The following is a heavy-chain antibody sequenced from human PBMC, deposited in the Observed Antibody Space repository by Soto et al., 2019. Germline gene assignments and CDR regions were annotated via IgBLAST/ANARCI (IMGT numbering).Heavy chain of an antibody. CDR2: ISGSGGST. Sequence: GGSLRLSCAASGFTFSSYAMSWVRQAPGKGLEWVSAISGSGGSTYYADSVKGRFTISRDNSKNTLYLQMNSLRAEDTAVYYCAKDLDIVVVVAAPNWFDPWGQGTLVTVSS. V-gene: IGHV3-23*01. CDR3: AKDLDIVVVVAAPNWFDP. J-gene: IGHJ5*02. CDR1: GFTFSSYA. D-gene: IGHD2-15*01.